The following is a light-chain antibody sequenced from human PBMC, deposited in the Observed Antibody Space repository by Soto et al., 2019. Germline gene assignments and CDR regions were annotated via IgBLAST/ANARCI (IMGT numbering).Light chain of an antibody. CDR2: GAS. CDR1: QNINTN. Sequence: VMTQSPPTLSASPGERVTLSCRASQNINTNLVWYQHKPGQAPRVVLYGASSRARGVPARFSGSGSGTDFTLTISSLQSEDFAVYYCQQYGSSPYTFGQGTKLEIK. V-gene: IGKV3-15*01. J-gene: IGKJ2*01. CDR3: QQYGSSPYT.